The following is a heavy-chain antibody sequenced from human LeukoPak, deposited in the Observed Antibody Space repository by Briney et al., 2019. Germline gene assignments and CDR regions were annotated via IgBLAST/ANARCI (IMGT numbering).Heavy chain of an antibody. J-gene: IGHJ4*02. CDR1: GGSFSGYY. D-gene: IGHD3-10*01. Sequence: SETLSLTCAVYGGSFSGYYWGWIRQPPGKGLEWIGSIYYSGSTYYNPSLKSRVTISVDTSKNQFSLKLSSVTAADTAVYYCASPYYYGSGSYYSSFDYWGQGTLVTVSS. CDR3: ASPYYYGSGSYYSSFDY. V-gene: IGHV4-39*01. CDR2: IYYSGST.